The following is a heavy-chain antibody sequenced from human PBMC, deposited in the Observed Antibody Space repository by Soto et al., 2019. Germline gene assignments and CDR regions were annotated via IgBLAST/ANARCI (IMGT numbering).Heavy chain of an antibody. CDR1: GFTFSSYI. Sequence: PGGSLRLSCAASGFTFSSYIMNWVRQAPGKGLEWVSYISSSSSTIYYADSVKGRFTISRDNAKNSLYLQMNSLRDEDTAVYYCASAVDRVPAAIYGMDVWGQGTTVTVSS. D-gene: IGHD2-2*02. CDR2: ISSSSSTI. V-gene: IGHV3-48*02. CDR3: ASAVDRVPAAIYGMDV. J-gene: IGHJ6*02.